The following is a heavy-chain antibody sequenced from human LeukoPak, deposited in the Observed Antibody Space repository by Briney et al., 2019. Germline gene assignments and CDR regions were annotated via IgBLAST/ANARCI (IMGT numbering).Heavy chain of an antibody. CDR1: GFTFSSYA. Sequence: GGSLRLSCAASGFTFSSYAMHWVRQAPGKGLEWVAVISYDGSNKYYADSVKGRFTISRDNSKNTLYLQMNSLRAEGTAVYYCARAEYYYDSSGYSHAYWGQGTLVTVSS. D-gene: IGHD3-22*01. J-gene: IGHJ4*02. CDR3: ARAEYYYDSSGYSHAY. CDR2: ISYDGSNK. V-gene: IGHV3-30-3*01.